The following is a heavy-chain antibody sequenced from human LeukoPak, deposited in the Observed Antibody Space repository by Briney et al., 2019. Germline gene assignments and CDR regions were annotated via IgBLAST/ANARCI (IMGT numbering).Heavy chain of an antibody. D-gene: IGHD5-12*01. CDR2: IYSSGST. Sequence: SETLSLTCTVSGGSISSGGYYWSWIRQHQGKGLEWIGYIYSSGSTYYNPSLKSRVTISVDTSKNQFSLKLSSVTAADTAVYYCARADIVATIPDAFDIWGQGTMVTVSS. CDR3: ARADIVATIPDAFDI. CDR1: GGSISSGGYY. J-gene: IGHJ3*02. V-gene: IGHV4-31*03.